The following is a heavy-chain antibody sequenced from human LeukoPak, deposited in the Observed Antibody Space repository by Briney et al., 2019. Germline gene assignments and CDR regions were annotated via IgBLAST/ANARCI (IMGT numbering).Heavy chain of an antibody. CDR3: ARDVGNFDLGTAHFDF. D-gene: IGHD3/OR15-3a*01. J-gene: IGHJ4*02. Sequence: GRSLRLSCAASGFTFSSYGFHWVRQAPGKGLEWVAVIWYDGSKKYYTDSVKGRFTISRDDSKNTLYLQMNSLRVEDTAVYHCARDVGNFDLGTAHFDFWGQGTLVTVLS. CDR2: IWYDGSKK. V-gene: IGHV3-33*01. CDR1: GFTFSSYG.